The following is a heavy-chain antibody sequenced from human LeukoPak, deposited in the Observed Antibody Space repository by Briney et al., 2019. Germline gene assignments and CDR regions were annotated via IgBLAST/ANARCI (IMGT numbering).Heavy chain of an antibody. D-gene: IGHD1-26*01. J-gene: IGHJ5*02. CDR1: GGSLSGYY. CDR3: ARHQWELLDWFDP. CDR2: INHSGST. V-gene: IGHV4-34*01. Sequence: SETLSLTCAVSGGSLSGYYWTWIRQPPGKGLEWIGEINHSGSTNYNPSLKSRVTISVDTSRKQFFLRLSSVTAADTAVYYCARHQWELLDWFDPWGQGTLVTVSS.